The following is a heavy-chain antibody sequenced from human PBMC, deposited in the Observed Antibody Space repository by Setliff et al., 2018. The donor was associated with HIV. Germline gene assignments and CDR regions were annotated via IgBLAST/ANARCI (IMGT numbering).Heavy chain of an antibody. D-gene: IGHD2-21*01. CDR1: GITFINAA. V-gene: IGHV3-23*03. Sequence: GSLRLSCVTSGITFINAAMAWVRQAPGKGPEWISFIYSVSSSAVFADSVKGRFTISRDNSRNTLFLQMNSLRAEDTAVYYCAKEPSSCSAPRPSLCGYFDSWGQGTQVTVSS. CDR3: AKEPSSCSAPRPSLCGYFDS. CDR2: IYSVSSSA. J-gene: IGHJ4*01.